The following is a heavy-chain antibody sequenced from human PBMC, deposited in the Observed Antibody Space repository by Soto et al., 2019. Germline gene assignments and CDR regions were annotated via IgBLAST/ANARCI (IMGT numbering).Heavy chain of an antibody. CDR1: GFTFSSYG. V-gene: IGHV3-33*01. D-gene: IGHD1-1*01. CDR3: ARGNGCNCYSFDY. CDR2: IWDAGSNK. Sequence: QVQLVDSGGGVVQPGRSLRLSCAASGFTFSSYGMHWVRQAPGKGLELVEVIWDAGSNKFYADSVKGRFTISRDNPKNTLYLQVKRLRAEDTGVYYCARGNGCNCYSFDYWGQGTLVTVSS. J-gene: IGHJ4*02.